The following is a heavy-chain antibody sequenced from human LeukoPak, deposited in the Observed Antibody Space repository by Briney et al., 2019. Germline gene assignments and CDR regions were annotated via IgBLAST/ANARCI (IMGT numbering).Heavy chain of an antibody. Sequence: SETLSLTCTVSGGSISSEYWSWIRQPPGKGLEWIGYIFHSGSTNYNPSLKSRVTISVDTSKNLFSLKLRSVTAADTAVYYCATDRRYSAYVLAFDNWGQGTLVTLSS. D-gene: IGHD5-12*01. V-gene: IGHV4-59*12. CDR3: ATDRRYSAYVLAFDN. CDR1: GGSISSEY. J-gene: IGHJ4*02. CDR2: IFHSGST.